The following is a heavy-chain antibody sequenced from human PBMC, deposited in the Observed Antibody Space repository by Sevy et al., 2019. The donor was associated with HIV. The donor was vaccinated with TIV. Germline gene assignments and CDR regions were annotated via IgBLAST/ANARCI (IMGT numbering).Heavy chain of an antibody. CDR1: GGSISSGSFY. V-gene: IGHV4-61*02. D-gene: IGHD2-15*01. CDR3: ARGHIVVVVAAQAGWFDP. Sequence: SETLSLTCTVSGGSISSGSFYWSWVRQPAGKGLEWIGRIYTSGSTNYNPSLKSRVTMSVDTSKIQFSLKLNSVTAADTAVYYCARGHIVVVVAAQAGWFDPWGQGTLVTVSS. CDR2: IYTSGST. J-gene: IGHJ5*02.